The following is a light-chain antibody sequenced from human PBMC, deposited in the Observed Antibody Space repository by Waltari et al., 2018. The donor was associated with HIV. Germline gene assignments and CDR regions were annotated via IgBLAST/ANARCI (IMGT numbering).Light chain of an antibody. J-gene: IGLJ2*01. Sequence: SYDLSQPPSVSVSPGPTANITCSGDKLGERYTCWYTHKAGQFPVLDIYKDTKRPSGIPERFSGSNSGNTATLTISGALPTDDSDYYCQAWDSNIVVFGGGTKLTVL. CDR3: QAWDSNIVV. CDR1: KLGERY. V-gene: IGLV3-1*01. CDR2: KDT.